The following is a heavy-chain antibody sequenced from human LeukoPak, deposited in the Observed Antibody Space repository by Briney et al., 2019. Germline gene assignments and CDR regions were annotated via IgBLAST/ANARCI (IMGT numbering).Heavy chain of an antibody. J-gene: IGHJ3*02. CDR1: GFTFDDYG. CDR3: ARVRIAAAGTGAFDI. Sequence: GGSLRLTCAASGFTFDDYGMSWVRQAPGKGLEWVSGINWNGGSTGYADSVKGRFTISRDNAKNSLYLQMNSLSAEDTAWYYCARVRIAAAGTGAFDIWGQGTMVTVSS. CDR2: INWNGGST. V-gene: IGHV3-20*04. D-gene: IGHD6-13*01.